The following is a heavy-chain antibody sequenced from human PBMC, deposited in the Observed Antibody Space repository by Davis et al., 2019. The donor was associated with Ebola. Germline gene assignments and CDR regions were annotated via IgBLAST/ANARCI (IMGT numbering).Heavy chain of an antibody. D-gene: IGHD3-3*01. J-gene: IGHJ4*02. CDR2: INPNSGGT. CDR3: ARGGTDYDFWSGYYAVY. CDR1: GYTFTSYG. Sequence: ASVKVSCKASGYTFTSYGISWVRQAPGQGLEWMGRINPNSGGTNYAQKFQGRVTMTRDTSISTAYMELSRLRSDDTAVYYCARGGTDYDFWSGYYAVYWGQGTLVTVSS. V-gene: IGHV1-2*06.